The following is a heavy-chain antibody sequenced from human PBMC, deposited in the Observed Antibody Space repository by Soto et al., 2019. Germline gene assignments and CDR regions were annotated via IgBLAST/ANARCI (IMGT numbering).Heavy chain of an antibody. CDR3: ARITGGDYYYGMDV. CDR1: GFTFSSYW. V-gene: IGHV3-74*01. D-gene: IGHD1-20*01. CDR2: INSDGSST. Sequence: EVQLVESGGGLVQPGGSLRLSCAASGFTFSSYWMHWVRQAPGKGLVWVSRINSDGSSTSYADSVKGRFTISRDNAKNTLYLQMTSLRAEDTAVYYGARITGGDYYYGMDVWGQGTTVTVSS. J-gene: IGHJ6*02.